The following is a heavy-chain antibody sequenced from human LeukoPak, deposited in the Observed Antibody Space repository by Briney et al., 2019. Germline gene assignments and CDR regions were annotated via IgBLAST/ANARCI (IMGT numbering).Heavy chain of an antibody. D-gene: IGHD4-17*01. J-gene: IGHJ4*02. CDR1: GGSISSYY. Sequence: SETLSLTCTVSGGSISSYYWTWIRQPPGKGLEWIGYIYNSVNTNSDPSLKSRVTISVDKSKYQFSLKLRSVTAADTAVYYCTRGLRAEYWGQGTLVTVSS. CDR2: IYNSVNT. V-gene: IGHV4-59*01. CDR3: TRGLRAEY.